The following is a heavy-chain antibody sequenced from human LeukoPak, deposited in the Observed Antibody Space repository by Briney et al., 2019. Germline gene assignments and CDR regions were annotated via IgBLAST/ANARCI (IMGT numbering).Heavy chain of an antibody. J-gene: IGHJ4*02. D-gene: IGHD3-10*01. Sequence: SETMSLTCAVYGGSFSGYYWSWIRQPPGKGLEWIGEINHSGSTNYNPSLKSRVTISVDTSKNQFSLKLSSVTAADTAVYYCARGMSPDYYGSGSYYSPFDYWGQGTLVTVSS. V-gene: IGHV4-34*01. CDR1: GGSFSGYY. CDR2: INHSGST. CDR3: ARGMSPDYYGSGSYYSPFDY.